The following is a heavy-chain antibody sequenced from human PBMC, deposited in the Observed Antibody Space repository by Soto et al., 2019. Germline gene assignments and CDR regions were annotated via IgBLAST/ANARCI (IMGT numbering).Heavy chain of an antibody. Sequence: QVQLVESGGGVVQPGRSLRLSCAASGFTFSSYGMHWVRQAPGKGLEWVAVIWYDGIKKHYADSVKGRFTISRDNSKXXXXXXXXXXXXXXXXXXXXXXXXXXXXXXXXXADYWGQGTLVTVSS. V-gene: IGHV3-33*01. CDR2: IWYDGIKK. J-gene: IGHJ4*02. CDR3: XXXXXXXXXXXXXADY. CDR1: GFTFSSYG.